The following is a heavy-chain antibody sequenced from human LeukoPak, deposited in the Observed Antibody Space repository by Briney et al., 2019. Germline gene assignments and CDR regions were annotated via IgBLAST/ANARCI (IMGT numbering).Heavy chain of an antibody. CDR3: ARERGYDYVGTYDY. V-gene: IGHV4-61*02. CDR1: GGSISSGSYY. Sequence: SETLSLTCTVSGGSISSGSYYWSWIRQPAGKGLEWIGRIYTSGSTNYNPSLKSRVTISVDTSKNQFSLKLSSVTAADTAVYYCARERGYDYVGTYDYWGQGTLVTVSS. D-gene: IGHD5-12*01. J-gene: IGHJ4*02. CDR2: IYTSGST.